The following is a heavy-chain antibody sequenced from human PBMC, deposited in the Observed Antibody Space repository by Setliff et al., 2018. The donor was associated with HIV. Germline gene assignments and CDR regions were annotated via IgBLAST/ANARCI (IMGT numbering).Heavy chain of an antibody. D-gene: IGHD3-3*01. J-gene: IGHJ4*02. Sequence: PSETLSLTCIVSGASISSNTWSWIRQSPGKGLEWIGYVYFTGHTNFNPSLKSRVTMSIDTPQNQFSLTLTSVTAADTAVYYCARDQSDWFYWGQGTLVTVLL. CDR1: GASISSNT. CDR2: VYFTGHT. CDR3: ARDQSDWFY. V-gene: IGHV4-59*01.